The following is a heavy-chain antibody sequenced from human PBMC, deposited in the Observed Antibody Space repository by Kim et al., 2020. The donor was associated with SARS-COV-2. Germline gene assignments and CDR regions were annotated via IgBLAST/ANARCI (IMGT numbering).Heavy chain of an antibody. CDR3: ARDRSLGSSLYYYFDY. V-gene: IGHV3-48*02. CDR2: ISSSSGKI. Sequence: GGSLRLSCAASGFTFTSYAINWVRQAPGKGLEWVSYISSSSGKIDYADSVKGRFTISRDNAKNSVYLQMNSLRDEDTAVYYCARDRSLGSSLYYYFDYWGQGALVTVS. J-gene: IGHJ4*02. CDR1: GFTFTSYA. D-gene: IGHD6-13*01.